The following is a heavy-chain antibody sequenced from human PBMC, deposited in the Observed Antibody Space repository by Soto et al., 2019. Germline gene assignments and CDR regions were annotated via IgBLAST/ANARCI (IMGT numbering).Heavy chain of an antibody. CDR1: GGSISSSSYY. CDR2: IYYGGST. V-gene: IGHV4-39*01. CDR3: ARVYYDLLTGYVWFDP. J-gene: IGHJ5*02. Sequence: SETLSLTCTVSGGSISSSSYYWGWIRQPPGKGLEWIGSIYYGGSTYYNPSLRSRATVSVETSKNQFSLKLSSVTAADTAVFYCARVYYDLLTGYVWFDPWGQGTLVTVS. D-gene: IGHD3-9*01.